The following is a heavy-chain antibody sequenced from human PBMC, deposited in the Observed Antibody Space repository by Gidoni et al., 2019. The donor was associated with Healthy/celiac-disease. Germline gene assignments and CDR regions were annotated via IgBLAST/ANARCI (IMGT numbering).Heavy chain of an antibody. CDR2: IDWDDDK. J-gene: IGHJ5*02. D-gene: IGHD3-10*01. Sequence: QVTLRESGPALVKPTQTLTLICTFSGFSLSTSGMCVCWIRQPPGKALEWLALIDWDDDKYYSTSLKTRLTISKDTSKNQVVLTMTNMDPVDTATYYCARTRLWFREVSGCDPWGQGTLVTVSS. CDR1: GFSLSTSGMC. V-gene: IGHV2-70*01. CDR3: ARTRLWFREVSGCDP.